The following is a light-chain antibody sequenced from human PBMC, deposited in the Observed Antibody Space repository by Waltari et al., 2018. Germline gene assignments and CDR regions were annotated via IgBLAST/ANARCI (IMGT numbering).Light chain of an antibody. V-gene: IGLV3-27*01. Sequence: SYELTQPSSVSVSPGQTVRITCSGDVLAKKYARWFQQKPGQAPVLVIYKDSERPSGIPERFSGSSSGTTVTLTISGAQVEDEADYYCYSAADNYVVFGGGTKLTVL. J-gene: IGLJ2*01. CDR1: VLAKKY. CDR2: KDS. CDR3: YSAADNYVV.